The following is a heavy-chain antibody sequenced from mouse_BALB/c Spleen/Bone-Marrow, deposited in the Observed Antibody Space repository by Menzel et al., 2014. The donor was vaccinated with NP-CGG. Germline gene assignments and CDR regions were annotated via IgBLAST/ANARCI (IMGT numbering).Heavy chain of an antibody. V-gene: IGHV7-3*02. CDR1: GFTFTDYY. D-gene: IGHD1-1*02. Sequence: EVKLVESGGGLVQPGGSLRLSCATSGFTFTDYYMNWGRQPPGKALEWLGFIRNKANGYTTEYSASVKGRFTISRDNSQSILYLQMNTLRAEDSATYYCARDKGGILFDYWGQGTTLTVSS. CDR2: IRNKANGYTT. CDR3: ARDKGGILFDY. J-gene: IGHJ2*01.